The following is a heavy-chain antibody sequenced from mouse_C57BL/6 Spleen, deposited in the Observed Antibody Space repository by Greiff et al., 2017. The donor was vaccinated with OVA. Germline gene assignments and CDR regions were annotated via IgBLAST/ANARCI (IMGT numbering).Heavy chain of an antibody. CDR1: GYTFTSYW. D-gene: IGHD1-1*01. V-gene: IGHV1-53*01. CDR2: INPSNGGT. J-gene: IGHJ1*03. CDR3: ARPYYYGSSPYWYFEV. Sequence: QVQLQQPGTELVKPGASVKLSCKASGYTFTSYWMHWVKQRPGQGLEWIGNINPSNGGTNYNEKFKSKATLTVDKSSSTAYMQLSSLTSEDSAVYYCARPYYYGSSPYWYFEVWGTGTTVTVSS.